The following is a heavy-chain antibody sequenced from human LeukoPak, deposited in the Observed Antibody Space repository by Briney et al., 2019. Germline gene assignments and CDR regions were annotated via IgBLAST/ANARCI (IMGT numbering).Heavy chain of an antibody. CDR2: INHSGRT. Sequence: PSETLSLTCAVYGGSFSGYYWSWIRQPPAKGREWIGEINHSGRTTYNPSLKSRVTISVDTSKNQFSLKLSSVTAADTAVYYCAGYPLDYDFWSGYLSGYMDVWGKGTTVTVSS. J-gene: IGHJ6*03. V-gene: IGHV4-34*01. CDR1: GGSFSGYY. D-gene: IGHD3-3*01. CDR3: AGYPLDYDFWSGYLSGYMDV.